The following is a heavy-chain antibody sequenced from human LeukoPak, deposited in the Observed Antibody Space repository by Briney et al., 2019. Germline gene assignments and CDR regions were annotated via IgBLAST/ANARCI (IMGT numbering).Heavy chain of an antibody. Sequence: SGGSLRLSCAASGFTFSSYSMNWVRQAPGKGLEWVSSISSSSSYIYYADSVKGRFTISRDNAKNSLYLQMNSLRAEDTAVYYCARGSSSWYKGDYYYYMDVWGKGTTVTVSS. J-gene: IGHJ6*03. D-gene: IGHD6-13*01. CDR2: ISSSSSYI. V-gene: IGHV3-21*01. CDR3: ARGSSSWYKGDYYYYMDV. CDR1: GFTFSSYS.